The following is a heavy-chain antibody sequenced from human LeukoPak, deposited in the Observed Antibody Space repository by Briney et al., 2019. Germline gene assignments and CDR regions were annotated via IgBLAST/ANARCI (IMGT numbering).Heavy chain of an antibody. Sequence: SETLSLTCAVYGGSFSGYYWSWIRQPPGKGLEWIGEINHSGSTNYNPSLKSRVTISVDTSKNQFSLKLSSVTAADTAVYYCARRTRGYYGSEAKYYYYMDVWGKGTTVTISS. J-gene: IGHJ6*03. CDR2: INHSGST. CDR3: ARRTRGYYGSEAKYYYYMDV. D-gene: IGHD3-10*01. CDR1: GGSFSGYY. V-gene: IGHV4-34*01.